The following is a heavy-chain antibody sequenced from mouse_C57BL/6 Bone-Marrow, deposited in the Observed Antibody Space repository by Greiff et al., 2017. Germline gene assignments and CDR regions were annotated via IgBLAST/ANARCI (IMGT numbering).Heavy chain of an antibody. CDR1: GYTFTDYE. V-gene: IGHV1-15*01. J-gene: IGHJ3*01. D-gene: IGHD1-1*01. Sequence: VQGVESGAELVRPGASVTLSCKASGYTFTDYEMHWVKQTPVHGLEWIGAIDPETGGTAYNQKFKGKAILTADKSSSTAYMELRSLTSEDSAVYYCTGYYCTWFAYWGQGTLVTVSA. CDR3: TGYYCTWFAY. CDR2: IDPETGGT.